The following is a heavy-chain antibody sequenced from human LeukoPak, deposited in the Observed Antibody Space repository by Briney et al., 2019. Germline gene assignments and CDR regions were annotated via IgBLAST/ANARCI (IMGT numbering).Heavy chain of an antibody. CDR1: XFTFSNYE. Sequence: GGSLRLSCAASXFTFSNYEMNWVRQAPGKGLEWLSYISSSGNTIYYADSVKGRFTMSRDNAKNALYLQMNSLRVEDTALYYCARDSSSWPLGMDVWGQGTTVTVS. CDR3: ARDSSSWPLGMDV. V-gene: IGHV3-48*03. CDR2: ISSSGNTI. D-gene: IGHD6-13*01. J-gene: IGHJ6*02.